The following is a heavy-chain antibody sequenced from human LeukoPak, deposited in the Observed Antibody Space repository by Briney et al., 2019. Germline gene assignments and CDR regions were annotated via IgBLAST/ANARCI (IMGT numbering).Heavy chain of an antibody. CDR1: GFTVSSNY. D-gene: IGHD2-15*01. CDR3: ANPEGSDAFDI. CDR2: IYSGGST. Sequence: PGGSLRLSCAASGFTVSSNYMSWVRQAPGKGLEWVSVIYSGGSTYYADSVKGRFTISRDNSKNTLYLQMNSLRAEDTAVYNCANPEGSDAFDIWGQGTMVTVSS. V-gene: IGHV3-53*05. J-gene: IGHJ3*02.